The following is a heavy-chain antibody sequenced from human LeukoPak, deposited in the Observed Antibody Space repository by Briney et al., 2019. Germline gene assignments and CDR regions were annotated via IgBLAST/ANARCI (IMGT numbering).Heavy chain of an antibody. D-gene: IGHD2-2*01. V-gene: IGHV4-59*13. CDR3: ASSRGGCSSTSCYDY. J-gene: IGHJ4*02. CDR1: GGSISSNY. CDR2: IYYSGST. Sequence: PSETLSLTCTVSGGSISSNYWSWIRKPPGKGLEWIRYIYYSGSTNYNPSLKSRVTISVDTSKNPFSLKLSSVTAADTAAYYCASSRGGCSSTSCYDYWGQGTPVTVSS.